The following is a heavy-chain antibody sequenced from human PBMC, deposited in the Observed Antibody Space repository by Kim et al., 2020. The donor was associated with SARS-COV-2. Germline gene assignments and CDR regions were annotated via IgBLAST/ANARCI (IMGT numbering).Heavy chain of an antibody. J-gene: IGHJ4*02. CDR3: ARHKGTYYDFWSGLRFDY. D-gene: IGHD3-3*01. CDR1: GGSISSSSYY. Sequence: SETLSLTCTVSGGSISSSSYYWGWIRQPPGKGLEWIGSIYYSGSTYYNPSLKSRVTISVDTSKNQFSLKLSSVTAADTAVYYCARHKGTYYDFWSGLRFDYWGQGTLVTVSS. CDR2: IYYSGST. V-gene: IGHV4-39*01.